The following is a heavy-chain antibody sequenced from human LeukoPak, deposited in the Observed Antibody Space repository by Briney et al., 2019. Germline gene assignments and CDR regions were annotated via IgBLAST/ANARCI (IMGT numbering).Heavy chain of an antibody. V-gene: IGHV4-59*01. CDR3: AGVPFEQWLAKIDY. CDR1: GGSIRSYY. CDR2: IYYGGST. Sequence: PSETLSLTCSVSGGSIRSYYWTWIRQPPGKGLEWIGYIYYGGSTRYNPSLKSRVSISVDTSKNQFSLNLTSVTAADTAVHYRAGVPFEQWLAKIDYWGQGTLVTVSS. J-gene: IGHJ4*02. D-gene: IGHD6-19*01.